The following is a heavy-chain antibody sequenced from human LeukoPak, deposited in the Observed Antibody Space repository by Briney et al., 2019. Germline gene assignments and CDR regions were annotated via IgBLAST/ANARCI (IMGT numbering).Heavy chain of an antibody. J-gene: IGHJ4*02. Sequence: GGSLRLSCAASGFTFSDHYMDWVRQAPGKGLEWVSYISSSSNTMYYADSVKGRFTISRDNAKNSLYLQMNSLRDEDTAVYYCARAFDYWGQGTLVAVSS. V-gene: IGHV3-11*04. CDR3: ARAFDY. CDR1: GFTFSDHY. CDR2: ISSSSNTM.